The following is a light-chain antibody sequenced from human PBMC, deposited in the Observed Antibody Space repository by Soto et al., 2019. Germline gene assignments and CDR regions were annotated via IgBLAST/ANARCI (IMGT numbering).Light chain of an antibody. CDR2: STS. J-gene: IGKJ1*01. Sequence: EIVLTQSPGTLSLSPGERATLSCRASQRISISYLAWYQQQPGQAPRLLIHSTSTRATGIPDRFSGSGSGTDFTLTISKLEPGDFAVYYCQQYGGSSWTFGQGTKVEI. CDR1: QRISISY. CDR3: QQYGGSSWT. V-gene: IGKV3-20*01.